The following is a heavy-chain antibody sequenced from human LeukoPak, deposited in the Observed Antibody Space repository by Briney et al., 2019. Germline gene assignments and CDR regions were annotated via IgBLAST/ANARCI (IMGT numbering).Heavy chain of an antibody. CDR1: GYTFNNYY. CDR2: INPSGGST. Sequence: ASVKVSCKASGYTFNNYYMHWVRQAPGQGLEWMGVINPSGGSTTYAQKFQGRVTMTRDTSISTAYMELSRLRSDDTAVYYCARDLANYDILTGYIRNYYYYMDVWGKGTTVTVSS. CDR3: ARDLANYDILTGYIRNYYYYMDV. J-gene: IGHJ6*03. V-gene: IGHV1-46*02. D-gene: IGHD3-9*01.